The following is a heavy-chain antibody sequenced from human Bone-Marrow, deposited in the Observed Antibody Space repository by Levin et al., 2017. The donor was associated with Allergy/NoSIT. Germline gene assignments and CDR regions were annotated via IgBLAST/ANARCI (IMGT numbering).Heavy chain of an antibody. V-gene: IGHV3-30*18. Sequence: PGESLKISCTASGFAFRSYGIHWVRQAPGKGLEWVAVISYDGNDKYYADSVKGRFTISRDNSKNTVHLQMNSLRAEDTAVYYCAKARAYVSSDYYYGLDVWGQGTTVTVSS. CDR3: AKARAYVSSDYYYGLDV. CDR2: ISYDGNDK. J-gene: IGHJ6*02. D-gene: IGHD3-10*01. CDR1: GFAFRSYG.